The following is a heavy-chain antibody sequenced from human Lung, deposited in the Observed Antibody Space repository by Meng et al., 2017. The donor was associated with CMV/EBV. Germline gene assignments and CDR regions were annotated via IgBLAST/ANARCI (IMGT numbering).Heavy chain of an antibody. D-gene: IGHD2-2*01. CDR3: ARCQLAEDYYGMDV. J-gene: IGHJ6*02. Sequence: GESXKISCAASGFTFSSYSMNWVRQAPGKGLEWVSSISSSSSYIYYADSVKGRFTISRDNAKNSLYLQMNSLRAEDTAVYYCARCQLAEDYYGMDVWVQGTXVTVSS. CDR1: GFTFSSYS. V-gene: IGHV3-21*01. CDR2: ISSSSSYI.